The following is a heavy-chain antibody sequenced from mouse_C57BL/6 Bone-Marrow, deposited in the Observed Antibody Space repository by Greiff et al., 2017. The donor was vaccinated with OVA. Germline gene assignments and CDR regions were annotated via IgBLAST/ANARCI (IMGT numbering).Heavy chain of an antibody. V-gene: IGHV1-19*01. CDR3: ARGIYYYGSRRFAY. Sequence: VQLKESGPVLVKPGASVKMSCKASGYTFTDYYMNWVKQSHGKSLEWIGVINPYNGGTSYNQKFKGKATLTVDKSSSTAYMELNSLTSEDSAVYYCARGIYYYGSRRFAYWGQGTLVTVSA. J-gene: IGHJ3*01. CDR1: GYTFTDYY. CDR2: INPYNGGT. D-gene: IGHD1-1*01.